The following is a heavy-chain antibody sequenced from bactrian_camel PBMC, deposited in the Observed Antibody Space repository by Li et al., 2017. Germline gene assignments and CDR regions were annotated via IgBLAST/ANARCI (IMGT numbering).Heavy chain of an antibody. D-gene: IGHD2*01. Sequence: HVQLVESGGGSVQTGGSLRLSCAVSEDTSGPYCMAWFRQAPRDDREGVASIEGDGTTSYADSVKGRFTISKDGARNTLYLQMNSLKPEDTAMYYCAARGPYCYTKLSVRDFTYWGQGTQVTVS. V-gene: IGHV3S1*01. J-gene: IGHJ6*01. CDR3: AARGPYCYTKLSVRDFTY. CDR1: EDTSGPYC. CDR2: IEGDGTT.